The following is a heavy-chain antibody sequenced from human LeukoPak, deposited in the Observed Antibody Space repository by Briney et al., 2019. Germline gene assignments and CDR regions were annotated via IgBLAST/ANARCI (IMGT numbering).Heavy chain of an antibody. D-gene: IGHD6-13*01. CDR2: ISKDGTNK. Sequence: GRSLRLSCTASGFTFKSFAMHWVRQAPGKGLDWLAVISKDGTNKYCVDSVKGRFTISRDNSKNTVYLQMSSLRAEDTAVYYCAREDQQLPDYWGRGTLSPSPQ. J-gene: IGHJ4*02. CDR3: AREDQQLPDY. V-gene: IGHV3-30-3*01. CDR1: GFTFKSFA.